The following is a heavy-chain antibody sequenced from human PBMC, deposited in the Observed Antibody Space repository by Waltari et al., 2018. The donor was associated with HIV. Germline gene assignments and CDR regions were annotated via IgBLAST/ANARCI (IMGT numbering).Heavy chain of an antibody. J-gene: IGHJ6*02. CDR3: AKPRMEYAIRDYFFGLDV. Sequence: VDLLESGGRLVQPGGSLRLSCVGSGFNFPTYPMSWVRQAPGKGLGGVAGISVRGSTTFYADSVKGRFTISRDNSKNTIYLQMDSLRADDTAVYFCAKPRMEYAIRDYFFGLDVWGQGTTVTVSS. CDR2: ISVRGSTT. D-gene: IGHD2-8*01. V-gene: IGHV3-23*01. CDR1: GFNFPTYP.